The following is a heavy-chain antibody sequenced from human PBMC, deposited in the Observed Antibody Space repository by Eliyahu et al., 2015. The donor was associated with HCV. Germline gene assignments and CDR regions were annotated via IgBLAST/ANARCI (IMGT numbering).Heavy chain of an antibody. CDR2: XDHSGST. CDR1: ISSTNW. CDR3: ARVGLRPSPGIRVALGALIGGGAISGTHYGMDV. D-gene: IGHD6-19*01. Sequence: QVQLQESGPGLVKPSGTLSLTPISSTNWWSWVRQPPGXXLXWIGEXDHSGSTNYNPSLKSRVTXSVDKSKNQFSLKLSSVTAADTAVYYCARVGLRPSPGIRVALGALIGGGAISGTHYGMDVWGQGTTVTVSS. V-gene: IGHV4-4*02. J-gene: IGHJ6*02.